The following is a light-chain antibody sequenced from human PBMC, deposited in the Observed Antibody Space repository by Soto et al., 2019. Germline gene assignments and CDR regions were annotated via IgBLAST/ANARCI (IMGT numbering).Light chain of an antibody. CDR1: SSDVGSYNL. V-gene: IGLV2-23*01. CDR2: EGS. CDR3: CSYAGSSTSVV. J-gene: IGLJ2*01. Sequence: QSALTQPASVSGSPEQSITISCTGTSSDVGSYNLVSWYQQHPGKAHKLMIYEGSKRPSGVSNRFSGSKSCNTASLTISGVQAEDEADYYCCSYAGSSTSVVFGGGTKLTVL.